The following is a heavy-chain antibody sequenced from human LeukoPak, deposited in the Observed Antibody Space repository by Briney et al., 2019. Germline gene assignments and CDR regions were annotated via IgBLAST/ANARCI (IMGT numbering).Heavy chain of an antibody. Sequence: SVKVSCKASGGTFSSYAISWVRQAPGQGLEWMGGIIPIFGIANYAQKFQGRVTITADESTSTAYMELSSLRSEDTAVYYCARGPSPVVIDHAFDIWGQGTMVTVSS. CDR2: IIPIFGIA. CDR3: ARGPSPVVIDHAFDI. V-gene: IGHV1-69*13. D-gene: IGHD3-22*01. CDR1: GGTFSSYA. J-gene: IGHJ3*02.